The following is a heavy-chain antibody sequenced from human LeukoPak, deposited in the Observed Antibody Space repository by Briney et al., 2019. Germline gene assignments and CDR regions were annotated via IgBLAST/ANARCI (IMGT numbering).Heavy chain of an antibody. CDR1: DDSINNNY. CDR3: ARRGLNRQNFDY. CDR2: IHYSGST. Sequence: PSETLSLTCTVSDDSINNNYWSWIRQPPGKEPECIGYIHYSGSTNYNPSLKSRVTISIDTSKNQFSLKLNSVTAADTAVYYCARRGLNRQNFDYWGQGSPVTLSS. D-gene: IGHD3-16*01. V-gene: IGHV4-59*08. J-gene: IGHJ4*02.